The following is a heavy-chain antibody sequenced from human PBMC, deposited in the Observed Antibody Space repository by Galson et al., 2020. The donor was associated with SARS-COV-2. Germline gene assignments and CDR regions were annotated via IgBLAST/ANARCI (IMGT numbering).Heavy chain of an antibody. CDR3: ARDGSGYYDSSGYYPYFDY. J-gene: IGHJ4*02. V-gene: IGHV4-31*03. CDR1: GGSISSGGYY. Sequence: SETLSLTCTVSGGSISSGGYYWSWIRQHPGKGLEWIGYIYYSGSTYYNPSLKSRVTISVDTSKNQFSLKLSSVTAADTAVYYCARDGSGYYDSSGYYPYFDYWGQGTLVTVSS. D-gene: IGHD3-22*01. CDR2: IYYSGST.